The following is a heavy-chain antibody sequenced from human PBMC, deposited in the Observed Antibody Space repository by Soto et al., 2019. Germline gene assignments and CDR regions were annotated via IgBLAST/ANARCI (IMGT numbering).Heavy chain of an antibody. CDR3: ARQGGSSWYREVFDY. V-gene: IGHV3-30-3*01. CDR1: GFIFRSYA. CDR2: TSYDGSDR. D-gene: IGHD6-13*01. Sequence: PGGSLRLSCAASGFIFRSYALHWVRQAPGKGLEWVAVTSYDGSDRYYADSVKGRFTISRDNSKNTLYLQMNSLRAEDTALYYCARQGGSSWYREVFDYWGXGTRVNVSS. J-gene: IGHJ4*02.